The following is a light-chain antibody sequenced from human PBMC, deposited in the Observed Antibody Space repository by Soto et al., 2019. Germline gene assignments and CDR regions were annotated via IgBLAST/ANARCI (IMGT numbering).Light chain of an antibody. V-gene: IGLV2-8*01. CDR1: SSDVGGYNY. Sequence: QSVLTQPPFASGSPGQSVTISCTGTSSDVGGYNYVSWYQQHPGKAPKLMIYEVSKRPSGVPDRFSGSKSGNTASLTVSGLQVEDEADYYCSSFEASNNLLFGGGTKLTVL. CDR2: EVS. CDR3: SSFEASNNLL. J-gene: IGLJ2*01.